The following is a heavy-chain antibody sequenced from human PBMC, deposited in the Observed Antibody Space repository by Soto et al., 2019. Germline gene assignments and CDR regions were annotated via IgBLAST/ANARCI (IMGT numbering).Heavy chain of an antibody. CDR2: IYYSGST. CDR1: GGSISSSSYY. V-gene: IGHV4-39*01. CDR3: ARGDGYCSGGSCYMGWFDP. D-gene: IGHD2-15*01. Sequence: QLQLQESGPGLVKPSETLSLTCTVSGGSISSSSYYWGWIRQPPGKGLEWIGSIYYSGSTYYNPSLKSRVTISVDTSKRRFSLKLSSVTAADTAVYYCARGDGYCSGGSCYMGWFDPWGQGTLVTVSS. J-gene: IGHJ5*02.